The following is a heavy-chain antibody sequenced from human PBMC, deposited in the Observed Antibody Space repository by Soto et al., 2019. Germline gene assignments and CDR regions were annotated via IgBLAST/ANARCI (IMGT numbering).Heavy chain of an antibody. Sequence: ASVKVSCKASGYTFTSYGISWVRHAPGQGLEWMGWISAYNGNTNYAQKLQGRVTMTTDTSTSTAYMELRSLRSDDTAVYYCARASGIAAARTAFDIWGQGTMVTVSS. CDR3: ARASGIAAARTAFDI. CDR1: GYTFTSYG. V-gene: IGHV1-18*01. CDR2: ISAYNGNT. D-gene: IGHD6-13*01. J-gene: IGHJ3*02.